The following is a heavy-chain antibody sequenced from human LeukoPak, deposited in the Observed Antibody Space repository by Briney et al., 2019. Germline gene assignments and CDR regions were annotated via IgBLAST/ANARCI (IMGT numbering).Heavy chain of an antibody. CDR1: GXTFSSYS. J-gene: IGHJ3*02. CDR2: ISSSTNTI. V-gene: IGHV3-48*02. CDR3: ARGGYGANDDAFDI. D-gene: IGHD4-23*01. Sequence: GGSLRLSCAASGXTFSSYSMNWVRQAPGKGLEWVSYISSSTNTIYYADSVKGRFTISRDNAKNSLFLQMNSLRDEDTAVYYCARGGYGANDDAFDIWGQGTMVTVSS.